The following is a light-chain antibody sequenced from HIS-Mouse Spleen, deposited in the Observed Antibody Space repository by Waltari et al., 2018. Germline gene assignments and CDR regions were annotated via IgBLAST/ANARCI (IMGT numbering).Light chain of an antibody. CDR1: QSVSSSY. J-gene: IGKJ2*01. CDR2: GAS. CDR3: QQYGSSPPVYT. V-gene: IGKV3-20*01. Sequence: EIVLTQSPGTLSLSPGERATLSCRASQSVSSSYLAWYQQQPGQAPRLLIYGASSRATGIPDRFRGSGSGTYFTLTIRRLEPEDFAVYYCQQYGSSPPVYTFGQGTKLEIK.